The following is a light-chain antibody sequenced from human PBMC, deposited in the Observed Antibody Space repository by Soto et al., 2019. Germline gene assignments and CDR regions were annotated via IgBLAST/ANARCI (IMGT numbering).Light chain of an antibody. CDR3: QQYNIYST. J-gene: IGKJ1*01. CDR1: QSISSW. V-gene: IGKV1-5*03. Sequence: DIQMTQPPSTLSATAGDRVHITCRASQSISSWLAWYQHKPGKAPKLLMYKAFSLESGVPSRFSGSGSETEFTLTISSLQPDDFATYYCQQYNIYSTFGQGTKVDIK. CDR2: KAF.